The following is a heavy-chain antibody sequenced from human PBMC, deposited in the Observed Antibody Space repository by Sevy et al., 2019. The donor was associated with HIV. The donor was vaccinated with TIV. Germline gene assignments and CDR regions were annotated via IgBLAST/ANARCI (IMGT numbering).Heavy chain of an antibody. CDR1: GGSISSYY. CDR3: ARAGYDFWSGNYDAFDI. D-gene: IGHD3-3*01. J-gene: IGHJ3*02. V-gene: IGHV4-59*13. CDR2: IYYSGST. Sequence: SETLSLTCTVSGGSISSYYWSWIRQPPGKGLEWIGYIYYSGSTNYNPSLKSRVTISVDTSKNQFSLKLSCVTAADTAVYYCARAGYDFWSGNYDAFDIWGQGTMVTVSS.